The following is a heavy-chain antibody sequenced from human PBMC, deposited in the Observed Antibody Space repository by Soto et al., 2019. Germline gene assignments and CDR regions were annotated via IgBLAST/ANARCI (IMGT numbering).Heavy chain of an antibody. CDR1: GFTFSSYA. CDR2: ISYDGSNK. CDR3: ASDLRGSSSVFDF. Sequence: QVQLVESGGGVVQPGRSLRLSCAASGFTFSSYAMHWVRQAPGKGLVWVAVISYDGSNKYYADSVNGRFTISRDNSKNTLYLQMNSLRAEDTAVYYGASDLRGSSSVFDFWGQGTMVTVSS. V-gene: IGHV3-30-3*01. J-gene: IGHJ3*01. D-gene: IGHD6-6*01.